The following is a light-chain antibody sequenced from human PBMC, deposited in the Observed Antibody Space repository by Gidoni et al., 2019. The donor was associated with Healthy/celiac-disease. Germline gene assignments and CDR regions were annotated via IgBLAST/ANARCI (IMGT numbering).Light chain of an antibody. CDR1: QSVLYSSNNKNY. Sequence: GSLGERATINCKSSQSVLYSSNNKNYLAWYQHKPGQPPKLLIFWASIRDSGVPDRFSGSGSGTGFTLTINSLQAEDVAIYYCLQYLHAPRTFGQGTMVEI. V-gene: IGKV4-1*01. CDR3: LQYLHAPRT. J-gene: IGKJ1*01. CDR2: WAS.